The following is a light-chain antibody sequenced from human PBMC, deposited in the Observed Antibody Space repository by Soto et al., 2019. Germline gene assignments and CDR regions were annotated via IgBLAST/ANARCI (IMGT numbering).Light chain of an antibody. CDR1: SGSIASNY. V-gene: IGLV6-57*01. CDR3: QSFVSSDQV. J-gene: IGLJ3*02. Sequence: NFMLTQPHSVSESPGKTVTISCTRSSGSIASNYVQWYQHCPGSSPTTVIYEDNQRPSGVPDRFSGSIDSSSNSASLTISGLKTEDEADYYFQSFVSSDQVFGGGTKLAVL. CDR2: EDN.